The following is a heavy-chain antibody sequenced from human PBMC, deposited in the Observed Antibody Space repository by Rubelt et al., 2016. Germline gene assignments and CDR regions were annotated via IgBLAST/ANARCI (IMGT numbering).Heavy chain of an antibody. CDR3: ARLYSSTWLDC. Sequence: QLQLQESGPGLVKPSETLSLTCTVSGGSISSSSYYWGWIRQPPGKGLEWIGSINYSGSTYYNPSLKCRVSILVDTSKNQFSRSLSSVTAADPAVYYCARLYSSTWLDCWGQGTLVTVSS. V-gene: IGHV4-39*01. J-gene: IGHJ4*02. CDR1: GGSISSSSYY. D-gene: IGHD6-13*01. CDR2: INYSGST.